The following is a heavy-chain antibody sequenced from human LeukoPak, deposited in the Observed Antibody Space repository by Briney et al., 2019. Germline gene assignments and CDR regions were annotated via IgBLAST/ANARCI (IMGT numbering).Heavy chain of an antibody. D-gene: IGHD6-13*01. CDR2: MNPNSGNR. CDR3: ARASTSWYTGDRYYFDY. J-gene: IGHJ4*02. V-gene: IGHV1-8*01. Sequence: ASVKVSCKASAYTFTSYDINWVRQATGQGLEWMGWMNPNSGNRGYAQKFQGRVTMTSNTSISTAYMELSSLISEDTAVYYCARASTSWYTGDRYYFDYWGKGTLVTVSS. CDR1: AYTFTSYD.